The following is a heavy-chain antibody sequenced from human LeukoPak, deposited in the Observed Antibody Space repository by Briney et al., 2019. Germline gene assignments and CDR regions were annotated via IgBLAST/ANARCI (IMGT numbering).Heavy chain of an antibody. CDR3: AREDTAMVPGRVFYGMDV. CDR2: IYSGGST. D-gene: IGHD5-18*01. CDR1: GFTVSSNY. Sequence: PGGSLRLSCAASGFTVSSNYMSWVRQAPGKGLEWVSVIYSGGSTYYADSVKGRFTISRDNSKNTLYLQMNSLRAEDTAVYYCAREDTAMVPGRVFYGMDVWGQGTTVTVSS. V-gene: IGHV3-66*02. J-gene: IGHJ6*02.